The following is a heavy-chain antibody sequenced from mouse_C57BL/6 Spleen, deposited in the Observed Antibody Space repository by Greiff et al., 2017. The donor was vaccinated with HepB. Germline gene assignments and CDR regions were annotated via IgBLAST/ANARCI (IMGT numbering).Heavy chain of an antibody. CDR2: IYPRDGST. Sequence: QVQLQQSDAELVKPGASVKISCKVSGYTFTDHTIHWMKQRPEQGLEWIGYIYPRDGSTKYNEKFKGKATLTADKSSSTAYMQLNSRTSEDAAVYFCARYGVFYGSSSDWYFDVWGTGTTVTVSS. CDR3: ARYGVFYGSSSDWYFDV. CDR1: GYTFTDHT. J-gene: IGHJ1*03. D-gene: IGHD1-1*01. V-gene: IGHV1-78*01.